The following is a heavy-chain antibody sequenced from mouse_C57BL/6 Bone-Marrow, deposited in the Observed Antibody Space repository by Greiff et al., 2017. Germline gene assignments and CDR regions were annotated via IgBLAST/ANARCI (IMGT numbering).Heavy chain of an antibody. CDR2: IYPGNSDT. D-gene: IGHD1-1*01. CDR1: GYTFTSYW. CDR3: TRENYYGSRFAY. J-gene: IGHJ3*01. V-gene: IGHV1-5*01. Sequence: DVKLQESGTVLARPGASVKMSCKTSGYTFTSYWMHWVKQRPGQGLEWIGAIYPGNSDTSYNQKFKGKAKLTAVTSASNAYMELSSLTNEDSAVYYCTRENYYGSRFAYWGQGTLVTVSA.